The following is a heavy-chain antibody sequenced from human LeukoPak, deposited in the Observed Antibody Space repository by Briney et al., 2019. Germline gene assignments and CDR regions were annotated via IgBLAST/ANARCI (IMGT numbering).Heavy chain of an antibody. D-gene: IGHD5-18*01. Sequence: ASVKVSCKASGYTFTSYGIGWERQAPGQGLEWMGWISAYNGNTNYAQKLQGRVTMTTDTSTSTAYMELRSLRSDDTAVYYCARGRYSYGPIDYYYYYMDVWGKGTTVTVSS. V-gene: IGHV1-18*01. CDR3: ARGRYSYGPIDYYYYYMDV. CDR1: GYTFTSYG. CDR2: ISAYNGNT. J-gene: IGHJ6*03.